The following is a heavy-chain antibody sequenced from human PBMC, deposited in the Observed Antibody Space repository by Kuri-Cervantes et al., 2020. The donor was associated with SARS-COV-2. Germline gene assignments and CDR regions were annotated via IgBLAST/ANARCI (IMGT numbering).Heavy chain of an antibody. CDR2: SNAGNGNT. CDR1: GYTFTSYA. Sequence: ASVKVSCKASGYTFTSYAMHWVRQAPGQRLEWMGWSNAGNGNTKYSQEFQGRVTITADESTSTAYMELSSLRSEDTAVYYCARGPHYDSGQIFDYWGQGTLVTVSS. CDR3: ARGPHYDSGQIFDY. D-gene: IGHD3-3*01. J-gene: IGHJ4*02. V-gene: IGHV1-3*02.